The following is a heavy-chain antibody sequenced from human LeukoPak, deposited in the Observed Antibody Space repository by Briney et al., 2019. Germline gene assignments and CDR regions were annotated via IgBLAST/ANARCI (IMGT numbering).Heavy chain of an antibody. J-gene: IGHJ4*02. CDR1: GFTFDDYA. Sequence: GGSLRLCCAASGFTFDDYAMHWVRQAPGKGLEWVSLISGDGGSTYYADSVKGRFTISRDNSKNSLYLQMNSLRTEDTALYYCAKDYAGTYYDYVWGSYRDNYFDYWGQGTLVTVSS. D-gene: IGHD3-16*02. CDR3: AKDYAGTYYDYVWGSYRDNYFDY. V-gene: IGHV3-43*02. CDR2: ISGDGGST.